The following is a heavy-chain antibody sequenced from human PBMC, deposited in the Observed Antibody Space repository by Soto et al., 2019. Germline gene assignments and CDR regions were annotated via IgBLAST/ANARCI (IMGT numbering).Heavy chain of an antibody. Sequence: GGSLRLSCAASGFTFSSYAMHWVRQAPGKGLEWVAVISYDGSNKYYGDSVKDRFTISRDNSKNTLYQQMNSLRAEDATVYYYARGAGVGAPFDYWGQGTLVTVSS. V-gene: IGHV3-30*04. D-gene: IGHD1-26*01. CDR1: GFTFSSYA. J-gene: IGHJ4*02. CDR2: ISYDGSNK. CDR3: ARGAGVGAPFDY.